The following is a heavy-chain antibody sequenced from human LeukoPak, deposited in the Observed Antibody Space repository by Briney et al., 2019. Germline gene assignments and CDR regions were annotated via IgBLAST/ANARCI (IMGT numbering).Heavy chain of an antibody. CDR3: ARGSRTGSYGGNSLDY. CDR2: INHSGST. J-gene: IGHJ4*02. CDR1: GGSFSGYY. Sequence: SETLSLTCAVYGGSFSGYYWSWIRQPPGKGLEWIGEINHSGSTNYNPSLKSRVTISVDTSKNQFSLELSSVTAADTAVYYCARGSRTGSYGGNSLDYWGQGTLVTVSS. D-gene: IGHD4-23*01. V-gene: IGHV4-34*01.